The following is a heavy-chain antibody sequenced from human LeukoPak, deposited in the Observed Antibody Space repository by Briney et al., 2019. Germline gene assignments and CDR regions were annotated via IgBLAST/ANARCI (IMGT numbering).Heavy chain of an antibody. CDR2: IYYSGST. D-gene: IGHD6-6*01. Sequence: SETLSLTCTVSGGSISSYYWGWIRQPPGKGLEWIGYIYYSGSTNYNPSLKSRVTISVDTSKNQFSLKLSSVTAADTAVYYCARVDPDSSSTLEVFDYWGQGTLVTISS. J-gene: IGHJ4*02. CDR1: GGSISSYY. V-gene: IGHV4-59*01. CDR3: ARVDPDSSSTLEVFDY.